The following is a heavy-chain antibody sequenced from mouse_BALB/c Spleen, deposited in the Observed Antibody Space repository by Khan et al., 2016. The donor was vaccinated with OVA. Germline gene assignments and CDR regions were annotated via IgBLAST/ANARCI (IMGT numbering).Heavy chain of an antibody. CDR1: GFSITSYYV. J-gene: IGHJ2*01. CDR2: ISYSGST. D-gene: IGHD1-2*01. V-gene: IGHV3-2*02. Sequence: EVQLQESGPGLLKPSQSLSLTCTVSGFSITSYYVWNWIRQFPGNKLVWMAYISYSGSTNYNPSLRRRFSITRDTSKNQFFLQLNSVTTEDTATYCCASGKSLLRYPDYFDYWGQGTTLTVSS. CDR3: ASGKSLLRYPDYFDY.